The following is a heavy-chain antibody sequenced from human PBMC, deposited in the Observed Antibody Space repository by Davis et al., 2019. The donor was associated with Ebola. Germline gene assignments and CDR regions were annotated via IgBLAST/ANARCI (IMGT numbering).Heavy chain of an antibody. CDR1: GFSFSYYS. CDR3: ARDTYDPLMDYYYGMDV. CDR2: IGRYSKTI. D-gene: IGHD1-1*01. J-gene: IGHJ6*02. V-gene: IGHV3-48*02. Sequence: GESLKISCAASGFSFSYYSMNWVRQAPGKGLEWISFIGRYSKTIHYADSVKGRFTISRDNAKNSLYLQMNSLRDEDTAVYYCARDTYDPLMDYYYGMDVWGQGTTVTVSS.